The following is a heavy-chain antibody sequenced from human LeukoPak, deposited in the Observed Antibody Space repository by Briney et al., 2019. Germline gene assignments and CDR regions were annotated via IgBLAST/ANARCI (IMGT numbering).Heavy chain of an antibody. CDR1: GFTFSSYA. CDR3: ARAPSPAFGVVILAY. CDR2: ISYDGSNK. D-gene: IGHD3-3*01. V-gene: IGHV3-30-3*01. J-gene: IGHJ4*02. Sequence: GGSLRLSCAASGFTFSSYAMHWVRQAPGKGLEWVAVISYDGSNKYYADSVKGRFTISRDNSKNTLYLQMNSLRAEDTAVYYCARAPSPAFGVVILAYWGQGTLVTVSS.